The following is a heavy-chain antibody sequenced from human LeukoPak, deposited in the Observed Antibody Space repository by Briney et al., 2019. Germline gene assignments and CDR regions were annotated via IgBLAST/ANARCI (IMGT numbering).Heavy chain of an antibody. CDR2: ISFSGSNV. J-gene: IGHJ4*02. Sequence: PGGSLGLSCAASGFTFSSYGMYWVRQAPGKGLEWVSYISFSGSNVHYADSVKGRFTISRDDSKSTLFLQMNSLRPEDTAVYYCAKPTTGSPTAAGLDYWGQGTLVTVSS. D-gene: IGHD1-1*01. CDR3: AKPTTGSPTAAGLDY. V-gene: IGHV3-30*02. CDR1: GFTFSSYG.